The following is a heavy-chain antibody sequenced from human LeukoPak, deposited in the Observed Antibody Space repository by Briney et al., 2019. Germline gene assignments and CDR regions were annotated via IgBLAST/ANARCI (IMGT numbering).Heavy chain of an antibody. J-gene: IGHJ4*02. CDR3: AKSCGGDCRPHDY. Sequence: GGSPRLSCAASGFTFSSYAMNWVRQAPGKGLEWVSAISGSGGVTYYADSVKGRFTISRDNSMNTLYLQMNSLRAEDTAVYYCAKSCGGDCRPHDYWGQGTLVTVSS. V-gene: IGHV3-23*01. CDR2: ISGSGGVT. CDR1: GFTFSSYA. D-gene: IGHD2-21*02.